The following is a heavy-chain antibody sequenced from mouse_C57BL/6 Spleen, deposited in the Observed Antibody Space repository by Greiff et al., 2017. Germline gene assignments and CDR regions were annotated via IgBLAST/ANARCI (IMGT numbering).Heavy chain of an antibody. J-gene: IGHJ4*01. D-gene: IGHD1-1*01. CDR3: VVPYYYGSSSDYYAMDY. CDR2: IYPRSGNT. CDR1: GYTFTSYG. Sequence: QVQLKESGAELARPGASVKLSCKASGYTFTSYGISWVKQRTGQGLEWIGEIYPRSGNTYYNEKFKGKATLTADKYSSTAYMELRSLTSEDSAVYFCVVPYYYGSSSDYYAMDYWGQGTSVTVSS. V-gene: IGHV1-81*01.